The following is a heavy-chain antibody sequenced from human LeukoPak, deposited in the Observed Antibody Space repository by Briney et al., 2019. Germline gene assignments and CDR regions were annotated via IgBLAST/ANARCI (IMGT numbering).Heavy chain of an antibody. V-gene: IGHV4-34*01. CDR1: GGPFRGSY. J-gene: IGHJ6*03. CDR2: NNHSRNT. Sequence: SETLSLTCGVHGGPFRGSYWSWIPQPPGKGLEWIDENNHSRNTNYNPSLKSRVTISVDTSKNQFSLKLSSVTAADTAVYYCAKAYYYMDVWGKGTTVTVSS. CDR3: AKAYYYMDV.